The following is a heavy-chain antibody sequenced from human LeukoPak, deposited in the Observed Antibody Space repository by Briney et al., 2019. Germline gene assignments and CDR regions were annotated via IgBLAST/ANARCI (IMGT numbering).Heavy chain of an antibody. CDR2: INPNSGGT. CDR1: GYTFTGYY. Sequence: VASVKVSCKASGYTFTGYYMHWVRQAPGQGLEWMGWINPNSGGTNYAQKFQGRVTMTRDTSISTAYMELSRLRSDDTAVYYCARVRGLWLVRTSSFDYWGQGTLVTVSS. CDR3: ARVRGLWLVRTSSFDY. V-gene: IGHV1-2*02. D-gene: IGHD6-19*01. J-gene: IGHJ4*02.